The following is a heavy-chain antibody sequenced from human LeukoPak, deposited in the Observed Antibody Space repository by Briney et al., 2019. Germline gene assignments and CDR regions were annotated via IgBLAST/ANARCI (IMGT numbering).Heavy chain of an antibody. J-gene: IGHJ4*02. V-gene: IGHV3-23*01. CDR3: GKTTVGYSSGQKPAWPVDY. CDR1: GFTFGSHA. Sequence: GGSLRLSCEASGFTFGSHAMYWVRQAPGKGLEWVAGIFGSGGSPHYADPVKGRFTISRDNSRNTVYLQINSLRVEDTAVYYCGKTTVGYSSGQKPAWPVDYWGQGTLVTVSS. D-gene: IGHD5-18*01. CDR2: IFGSGGSP.